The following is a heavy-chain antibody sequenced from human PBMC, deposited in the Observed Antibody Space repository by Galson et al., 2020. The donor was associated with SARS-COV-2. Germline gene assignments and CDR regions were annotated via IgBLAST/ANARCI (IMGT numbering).Heavy chain of an antibody. D-gene: IGHD3-3*01. CDR2: FFYSANA. CDR1: GGPLSSFY. J-gene: IGHJ4*02. V-gene: IGHV4-59*01. Sequence: SETLSLTCTVSGGPLSSFYWSWIRQPPGKGLEWIGHFFYSANANYNPSLKSRVTISGDTSKNQFFLTLTSVTASDTAVYFCARGGLRFFDDWGQGTLVTVPS. CDR3: ARGGLRFFDD.